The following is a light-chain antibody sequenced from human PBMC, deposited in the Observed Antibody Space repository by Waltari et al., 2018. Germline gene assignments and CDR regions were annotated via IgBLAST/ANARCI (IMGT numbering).Light chain of an antibody. CDR3: SSYGGSNDVI. V-gene: IGLV2-8*01. CDR2: EVT. Sequence: QSALIQPPSAFGPRGQSDTNPCTGTRRDIRGYNFVYRYQKYPGNAPKLTIFEVTNRPSGVPDRFSGSKSGNTASLPVAGLQAEDDADYYCSSYGGSNDVIFGGGTKITVL. CDR1: RRDIRGYNF. J-gene: IGLJ2*01.